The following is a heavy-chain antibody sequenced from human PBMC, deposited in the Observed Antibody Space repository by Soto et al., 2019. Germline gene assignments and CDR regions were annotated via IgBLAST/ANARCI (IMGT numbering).Heavy chain of an antibody. CDR2: ISYDGSNK. CDR3: ARTISGWSGTNYYYGMDV. Sequence: QVQLVESGGGVVQPGRSLRLSCAASGFTFSSYAMHWVRQAPGKGLEWVAVISYDGSNKYYADSVKGRFTISRDNSKNTLYLQMNSLRAEDTAVYYCARTISGWSGTNYYYGMDVWGQGTMVTVSS. J-gene: IGHJ6*02. CDR1: GFTFSSYA. D-gene: IGHD6-19*01. V-gene: IGHV3-30-3*01.